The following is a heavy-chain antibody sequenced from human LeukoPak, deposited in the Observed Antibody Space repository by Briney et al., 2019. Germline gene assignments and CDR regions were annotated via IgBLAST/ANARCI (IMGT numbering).Heavy chain of an antibody. J-gene: IGHJ6*03. CDR3: ARRDSSWYQGGYYYYYMDV. V-gene: IGHV4-31*03. D-gene: IGHD6-13*01. CDR1: GGSISSGGYY. CDR2: IYYSGST. Sequence: SQTLSLTCTVSGGSISSGGYYWSWIRQHPGKGLEWIGYIYYSGSTNYNPSLKSRVTISVDTSKNQFSLKLSSVTAADTAVYYCARRDSSWYQGGYYYYYMDVWGKGTTVTVSS.